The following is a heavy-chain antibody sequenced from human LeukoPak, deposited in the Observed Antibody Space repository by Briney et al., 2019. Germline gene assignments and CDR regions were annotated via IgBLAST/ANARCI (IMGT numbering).Heavy chain of an antibody. CDR1: GFTFSNYA. CDR3: ARGVAAAGY. J-gene: IGHJ4*02. D-gene: IGHD6-13*01. CDR2: IGGSGDST. Sequence: GGSLRLSCAASGFTFSNYAMSWVRQAPGKGLEWVSVIGGSGDSTYYADSVKGRFTISRDNSKNSLYLQMDSLKANDTAVYYCARGVAAAGYWGQGTLVTVSS. V-gene: IGHV3-23*01.